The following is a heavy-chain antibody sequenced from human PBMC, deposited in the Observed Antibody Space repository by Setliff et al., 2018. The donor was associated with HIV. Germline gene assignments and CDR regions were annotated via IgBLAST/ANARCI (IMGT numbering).Heavy chain of an antibody. CDR1: GGTFSSYA. J-gene: IGHJ6*03. Sequence: SVKVSCKASGGTFSSYAISWVRQAPGQGLEWMGGIIPISGTVNYAQKFQGRVTITADASTSTAYMELSSLSSEDTAVYYCVRGVQSPPHYSYYYMDVWGEGTMVTVSS. CDR3: VRGVQSPPHYSYYYMDV. V-gene: IGHV1-69*13. D-gene: IGHD3-3*01. CDR2: IIPISGTV.